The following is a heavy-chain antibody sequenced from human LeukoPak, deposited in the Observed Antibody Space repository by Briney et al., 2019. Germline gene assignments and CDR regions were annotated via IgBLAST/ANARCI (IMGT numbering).Heavy chain of an antibody. CDR3: AKDRYCSSTSCYSDY. V-gene: IGHV3-23*01. CDR2: IRGSGGRT. D-gene: IGHD2-2*01. Sequence: GGSLRLSCAASGFTFSSYAMSWVRQAPGKGLEWVSAIRGSGGRTYYADSVKGRFTISRHNSKNTLYLQMNSLRAEDTAVYYCAKDRYCSSTSCYSDYWGQGTLVTVSS. CDR1: GFTFSSYA. J-gene: IGHJ4*02.